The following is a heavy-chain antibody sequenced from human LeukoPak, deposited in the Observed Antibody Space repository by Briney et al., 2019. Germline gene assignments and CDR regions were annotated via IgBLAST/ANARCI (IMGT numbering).Heavy chain of an antibody. J-gene: IGHJ6*02. CDR3: VKDRSLRFLEWFHMDV. CDR1: GFTFSSYA. D-gene: IGHD3-3*01. V-gene: IGHV3-64D*06. Sequence: AGGSLRLSCSASGFTFSSYAMHWVRQAPGKGLEYVSAISSNGGSTYYADSVKGRFTISRDNSKNTPYLQMSSLRAEDTAVYYCVKDRSLRFLEWFHMDVWGQGTTVTVSS. CDR2: ISSNGGST.